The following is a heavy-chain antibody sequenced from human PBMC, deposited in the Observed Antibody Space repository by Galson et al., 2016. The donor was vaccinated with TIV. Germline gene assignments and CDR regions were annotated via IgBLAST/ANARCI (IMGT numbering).Heavy chain of an antibody. D-gene: IGHD1/OR15-1a*01. J-gene: IGHJ6*02. Sequence: CAISGDSVSSNSAWNWIRQSPSRGLEWLGRTYYRSKWYNDYALSVKSRITINPDTSKNQFSLQLSSMTPEDTAVYYCARDRTLPGYYYNGMDVWGQGTTVTVSS. CDR1: GDSVSSNSA. CDR3: ARDRTLPGYYYNGMDV. CDR2: TYYRSKWYN. V-gene: IGHV6-1*01.